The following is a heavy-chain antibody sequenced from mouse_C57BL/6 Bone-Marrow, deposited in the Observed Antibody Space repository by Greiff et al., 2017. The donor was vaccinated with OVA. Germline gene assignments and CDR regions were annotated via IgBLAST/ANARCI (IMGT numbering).Heavy chain of an antibody. J-gene: IGHJ3*01. CDR2: ISNGGGST. Sequence: EVQGVESGGGLVQPGGSLKLSCAASGFTFSDYYMYWVRQTPEKRLEWVAYISNGGGSTYYPDTVKGRFTISRDNAKNTLYLQMSRLKSEDTAMYYCARHSYWVPFAYWGQGTLVTVSA. CDR1: GFTFSDYY. CDR3: ARHSYWVPFAY. D-gene: IGHD4-1*01. V-gene: IGHV5-12*01.